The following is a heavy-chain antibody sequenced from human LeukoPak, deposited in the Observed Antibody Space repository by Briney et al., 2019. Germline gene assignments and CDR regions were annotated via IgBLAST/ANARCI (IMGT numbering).Heavy chain of an antibody. CDR3: ARDKVVVVSEASYYYGMDV. J-gene: IGHJ6*04. D-gene: IGHD2-2*01. V-gene: IGHV1-69*13. CDR1: GGTFSSYA. CDR2: IIPIFGTA. Sequence: ASVKVSCKASGGTFSSYAISWVRQAPGQGLEWMGGIIPIFGTANYAQKFQGRVTITADESTSTAYMELGSLRSEDTAVYYCARDKVVVVSEASYYYGMDVWGKGTTVTVSS.